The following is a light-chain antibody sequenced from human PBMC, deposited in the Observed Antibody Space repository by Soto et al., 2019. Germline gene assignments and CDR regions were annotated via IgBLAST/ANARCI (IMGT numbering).Light chain of an antibody. CDR1: SSDVGGYNY. Sequence: QSVLTQPASVSGSPGQSITISCTGTSSDVGGYNYVSWYQKHPGKAPKILIYEVRNRPSGVSNRFSGSKTGNTASLTISGLQAEDEADYYCCSYTSSYTLVFGGGTKVTVL. J-gene: IGLJ2*01. CDR3: CSYTSSYTLV. CDR2: EVR. V-gene: IGLV2-14*01.